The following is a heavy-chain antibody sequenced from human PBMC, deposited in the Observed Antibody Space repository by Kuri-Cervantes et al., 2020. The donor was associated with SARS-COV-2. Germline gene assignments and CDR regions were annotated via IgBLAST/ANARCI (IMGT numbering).Heavy chain of an antibody. CDR3: ARSGSGFAASTVGPLDY. V-gene: IGHV1-46*01. J-gene: IGHJ4*02. CDR2: INPSGGST. D-gene: IGHD2-15*01. CDR1: GYTFTGYY. Sequence: ASVKVSCKASGYTFTGYYMHWVRQAPGQGLEWMGIINPSGGSTSYAQKFQGRVTMTRDTSTSTVYMELSSLRSEDTAVYYCARSGSGFAASTVGPLDYWGQGTLVTVSS.